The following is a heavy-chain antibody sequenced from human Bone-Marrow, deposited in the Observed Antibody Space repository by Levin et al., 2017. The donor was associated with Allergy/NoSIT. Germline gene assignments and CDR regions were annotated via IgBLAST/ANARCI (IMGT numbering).Heavy chain of an antibody. D-gene: IGHD6-13*01. CDR2: IKTDSSEM. CDR1: GFTFSNFW. V-gene: IGHV3-7*01. Sequence: PGESLKISCAASGFTFSNFWMTWVRQAPGKGLEWVANIKTDSSEMYYLDSVKGRFTISRDNAKNSLYLEMNSLRVEDTAVYYCASIGSVDTDFWGQGTLVTVSS. J-gene: IGHJ4*02. CDR3: ASIGSVDTDF.